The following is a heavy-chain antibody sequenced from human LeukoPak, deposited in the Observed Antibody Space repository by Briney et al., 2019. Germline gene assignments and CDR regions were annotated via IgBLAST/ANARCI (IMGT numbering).Heavy chain of an antibody. J-gene: IGHJ3*02. CDR1: GGTFSSYA. D-gene: IGHD3-3*01. V-gene: IGHV1-69*04. CDR2: IIPILGMA. CDR3: ARDPIWSGYYRKNGHVICDAFDI. Sequence: SVKVSCKASGGTFSSYAISWVRQAPGQGLEWMGRIIPILGMANYAQKFQGRVTITADKSTSTAYMELSSLRSEGTAVYYCARDPIWSGYYRKNGHVICDAFDIWGQGTMVTVSS.